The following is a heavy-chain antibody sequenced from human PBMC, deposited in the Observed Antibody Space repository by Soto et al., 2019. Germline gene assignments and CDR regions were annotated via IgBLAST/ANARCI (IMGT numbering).Heavy chain of an antibody. D-gene: IGHD6-13*01. CDR3: ARIITAAGGRRYFDL. V-gene: IGHV3-11*05. Sequence: QVQLVESGGGLVKPGGSLRLSCAASGFTFSDYYMSWIRQAPGKGLEWVSYINSSSSYTNYADSVKGRFTFSRDNAKNSLYLQMNSLRAEDTAVYYCARIITAAGGRRYFDLWGRGTLVTVSS. CDR1: GFTFSDYY. CDR2: INSSSSYT. J-gene: IGHJ2*01.